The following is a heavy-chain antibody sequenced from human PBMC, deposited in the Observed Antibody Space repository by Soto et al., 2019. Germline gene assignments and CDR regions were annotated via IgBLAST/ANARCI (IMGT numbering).Heavy chain of an antibody. CDR2: IRSKADGGTT. V-gene: IGHV3-49*03. CDR1: GFTFGDYA. D-gene: IGHD5-18*01. CDR3: SRVAGYSHGYVAAFDY. J-gene: IGHJ4*02. Sequence: GGSLRLSCTGSGFTFGDYAMSWFRQAPGKGLEWVCFIRSKADGGTTQYAASVKGRFTISRDDSKSIAYLQMNSLKFEDTAFYYCSRVAGYSHGYVAAFDYWGQGTLVTVSS.